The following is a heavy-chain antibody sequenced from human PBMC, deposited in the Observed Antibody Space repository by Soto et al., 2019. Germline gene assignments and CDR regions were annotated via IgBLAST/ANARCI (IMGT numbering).Heavy chain of an antibody. V-gene: IGHV3-48*03. CDR3: ARGTTVTTRGFFDY. D-gene: IGHD4-4*01. CDR2: ISSSGSTI. CDR1: GFTFSSYE. J-gene: IGHJ4*02. Sequence: GESLKISCAASGFTFSSYEMNWVRQAPGKGLEWVSYISSSGSTIYYADSVKGRFTISRDNAKNSLYLQMNSLRAEDTAVYYCARGTTVTTRGFFDYWGQGTLVTVSS.